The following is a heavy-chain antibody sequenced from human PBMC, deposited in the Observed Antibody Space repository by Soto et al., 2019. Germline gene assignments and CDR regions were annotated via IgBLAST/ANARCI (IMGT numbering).Heavy chain of an antibody. CDR2: SRNKARGYTT. D-gene: IGHD3-10*01. J-gene: IGHJ3*01. Sequence: EVQLVESGGGLVQPGGSLRLSCAASGFIFSDHHIDWVRQAPGKGLEWVGRSRNKARGYTTEYAPSVKGRFTISRDASRSSVFLEMYSLKIDDTAMYYCVRDDSRGDSSAFDLWGQGTMVTVSS. V-gene: IGHV3-72*01. CDR1: GFIFSDHH. CDR3: VRDDSRGDSSAFDL.